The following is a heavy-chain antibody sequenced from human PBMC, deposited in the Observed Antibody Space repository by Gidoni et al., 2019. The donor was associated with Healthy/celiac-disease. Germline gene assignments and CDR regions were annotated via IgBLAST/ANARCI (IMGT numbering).Heavy chain of an antibody. CDR3: AREGPPERGSGSFMGYYFDY. J-gene: IGHJ4*02. V-gene: IGHV4-30-4*01. CDR1: GCSISIGDYY. D-gene: IGHD3-10*01. CDR2: IYYSGST. Sequence: QVHLQESGPGLVKPSQTLSLTCTVSGCSISIGDYYWSWIRQPPGKGLEWIGYIYYSGSTYYNPSLKSRVTISVDTSKNQFSLKLSSVTAADTAVYYCAREGPPERGSGSFMGYYFDYWGQGTLVTVSS.